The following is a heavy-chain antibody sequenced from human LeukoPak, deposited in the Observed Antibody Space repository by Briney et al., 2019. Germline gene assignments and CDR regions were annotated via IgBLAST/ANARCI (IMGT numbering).Heavy chain of an antibody. D-gene: IGHD2-2*01. CDR3: ARGDCSSTSCYYFDY. CDR1: GFTFSAHY. V-gene: IGHV3-11*04. Sequence: GGSLRLSCAASGFTFSAHYMSWIRQAPGKGLEWVSYISSSGTTIYYADSVKGRFTISRNNAKNSLYLQMNSLRTEDTAVYYCARGDCSSTSCYYFDYWGQGTLVTVSS. J-gene: IGHJ4*02. CDR2: ISSSGTTI.